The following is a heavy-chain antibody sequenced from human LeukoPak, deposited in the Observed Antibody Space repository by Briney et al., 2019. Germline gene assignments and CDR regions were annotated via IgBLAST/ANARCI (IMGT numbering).Heavy chain of an antibody. CDR3: AKWSHYYGSGSYHPDDY. J-gene: IGHJ4*02. V-gene: IGHV3-23*01. D-gene: IGHD3-10*01. CDR1: GFTFSSYA. CDR2: ISGSGGST. Sequence: GGSLRLSCAASGFTFSSYAMSWVRQAPGKGLEWVSAISGSGGSTYYADSVKGRFTISRDNSKNTLYLQMNSLRAEDTAVYYCAKWSHYYGSGSYHPDDYWGQGTLVTVSS.